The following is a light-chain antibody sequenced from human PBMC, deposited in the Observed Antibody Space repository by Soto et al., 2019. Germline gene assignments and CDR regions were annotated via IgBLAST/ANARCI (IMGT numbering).Light chain of an antibody. CDR2: QDS. V-gene: IGLV3-1*01. CDR3: QAWDSSLPVV. Sequence: SYELTQPPSVSVSPGQTASITCSGDKLGDKYACWYQQKPGQSPVLVIYQDSKRPSGIPERFSGSNSGNTATLTISGTQAMDEADYYCQAWDSSLPVVFGGGTKVTVL. J-gene: IGLJ2*01. CDR1: KLGDKY.